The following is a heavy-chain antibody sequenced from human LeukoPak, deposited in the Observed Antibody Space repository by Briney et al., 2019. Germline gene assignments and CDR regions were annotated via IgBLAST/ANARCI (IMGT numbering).Heavy chain of an antibody. CDR3: AKFHSSGSYYEGYFDY. J-gene: IGHJ4*02. CDR2: ISWNSGNI. Sequence: GGSLRLSCAVSGFTFDDYAMHWVRQAPGKGLEWVSGISWNSGNIAYADSAKGRFTISRDNAKNSLYLQMNSLRAEDTALYYCAKFHSSGSYYEGYFDYWGQGTLVTVSS. V-gene: IGHV3-9*01. CDR1: GFTFDDYA. D-gene: IGHD1-26*01.